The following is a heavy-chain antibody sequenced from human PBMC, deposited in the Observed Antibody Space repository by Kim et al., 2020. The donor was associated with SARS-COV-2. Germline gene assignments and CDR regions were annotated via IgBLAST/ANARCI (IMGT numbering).Heavy chain of an antibody. D-gene: IGHD3-22*01. CDR1: GFSFTSYG. CDR2: ISSDGSNK. J-gene: IGHJ4*02. Sequence: GGSLRLSCAASGFSFTSYGMHWVRQAPGRGLEWVAFISSDGSNKEYAASVKGRFTIAKDKSWNTLSLQMNSLRTEDTAVYYCAKDKWLFDYWGQGTLVTVSS. CDR3: AKDKWLFDY. V-gene: IGHV3-30*18.